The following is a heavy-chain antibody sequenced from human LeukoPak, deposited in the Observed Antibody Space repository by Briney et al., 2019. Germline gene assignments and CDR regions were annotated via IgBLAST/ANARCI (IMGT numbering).Heavy chain of an antibody. J-gene: IGHJ4*02. CDR2: IYPGDSVT. CDR1: GYSFTSYW. CDR3: ARQDGGGLYYFDY. V-gene: IGHV5-51*01. D-gene: IGHD5-12*01. Sequence: GESLKISCKGSGYSFTSYWIGWVRQMPGKGPEWMGIIYPGDSVTRYSPSFQGQVTTSADKSITTAYLQWSSLKASDTAIYYCARQDGGGLYYFDYWGQGTLVTVSS.